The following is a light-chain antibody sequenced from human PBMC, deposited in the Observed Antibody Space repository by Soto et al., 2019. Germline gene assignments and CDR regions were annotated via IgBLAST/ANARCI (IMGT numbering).Light chain of an antibody. CDR3: SSYAGSNKVI. Sequence: QAVVTQPPSASGSPGQSVTISCTGTSSDVGGYKYVSWYQQYPGKAPRLMIYEVSERPSGVPDRFSGSKSGNTASLTVSGLQAEDEADYYCSSYAGSNKVIFGGGTKVTVL. V-gene: IGLV2-8*01. CDR1: SSDVGGYKY. J-gene: IGLJ2*01. CDR2: EVS.